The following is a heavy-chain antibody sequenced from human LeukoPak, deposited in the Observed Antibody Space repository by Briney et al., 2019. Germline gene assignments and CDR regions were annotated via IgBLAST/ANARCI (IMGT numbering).Heavy chain of an antibody. V-gene: IGHV3-9*01. D-gene: IGHD6-6*01. Sequence: GGSLRLSCAASGFTFDDYAMHRVRQAPGKGLEWVSGISWNSGSIGYADSVKGRFTISRDNAKNSLYLQMNSLRAEDTALYYCAKEAYSSSSSHLDYWGQGTLVTVSS. CDR2: ISWNSGSI. CDR1: GFTFDDYA. J-gene: IGHJ4*02. CDR3: AKEAYSSSSSHLDY.